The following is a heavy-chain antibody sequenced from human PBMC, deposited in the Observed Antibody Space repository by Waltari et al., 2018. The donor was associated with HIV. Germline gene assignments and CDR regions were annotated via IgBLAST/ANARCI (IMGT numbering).Heavy chain of an antibody. V-gene: IGHV1-3*01. CDR2: CKVGSIFG. CDR3: AAGSDWLVNVLEI. J-gene: IGHJ4*02. CDR1: GINLTNIP. D-gene: IGHD6-19*01. Sequence: QVQLVQSGAEVKKPGASVKVPCGAPGINLTNIPVHWRRQAPGPGLEWFGSCKVGSIFGSYSPMFQCRVNFTRDTSETTVFMELRGLKSEDTAVYFCAAGSDWLVNVLEIWGQGTLVTVSS.